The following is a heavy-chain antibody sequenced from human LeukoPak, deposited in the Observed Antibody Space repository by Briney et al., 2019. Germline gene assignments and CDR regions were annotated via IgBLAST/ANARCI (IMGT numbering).Heavy chain of an antibody. CDR1: GFTFSDYY. V-gene: IGHV3-11*06. D-gene: IGHD2-15*01. CDR2: ISSSSSYT. CDR3: ARFNPLYCSGGSCYGEGAFQH. J-gene: IGHJ1*01. Sequence: PGGSLRLSCAASGFTFSDYYMSWIRQAPGEGLEWVSYISSSSSYTNYADSVKGRFTISRDNAKNSLYLQMNSLRAEDTAVYYCARFNPLYCSGGSCYGEGAFQHWGQGTLVTVSS.